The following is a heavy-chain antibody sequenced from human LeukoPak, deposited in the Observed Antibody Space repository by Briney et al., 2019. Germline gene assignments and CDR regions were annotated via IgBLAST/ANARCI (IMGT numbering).Heavy chain of an antibody. CDR1: GGSISSHY. J-gene: IGHJ4*02. D-gene: IGHD6-13*01. CDR2: IYYSGST. CDR3: ARDGDSSSWYQFDY. V-gene: IGHV4-59*11. Sequence: SGTLSLTCTVSGGSISSHYWSWIRQPPGKGLEWIGYIYYSGSTNYNPSLKSRVTISVDTSKNQFSLKLSSVTAADTAVYYCARDGDSSSWYQFDYWGQGTLVTVSS.